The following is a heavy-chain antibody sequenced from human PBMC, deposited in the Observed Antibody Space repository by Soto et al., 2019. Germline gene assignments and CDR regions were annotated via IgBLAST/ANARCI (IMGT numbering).Heavy chain of an antibody. CDR2: IIPIFGTA. Sequence: GASVKVFCKASGGTFSSYAINWVRQAPGQGLEWMGGIIPIFGTANYAQKFQGRVTITADESTSTAYMELSSLRSEDTAVYYCAREGGYYDSSGYFEIDYWGQGTLVTVSS. V-gene: IGHV1-69*13. CDR3: AREGGYYDSSGYFEIDY. J-gene: IGHJ4*02. D-gene: IGHD3-22*01. CDR1: GGTFSSYA.